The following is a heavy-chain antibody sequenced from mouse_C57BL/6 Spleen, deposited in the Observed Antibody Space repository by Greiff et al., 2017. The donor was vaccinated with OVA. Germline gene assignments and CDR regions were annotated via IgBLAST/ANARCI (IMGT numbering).Heavy chain of an antibody. CDR3: AREGGLLPFAY. CDR2: INPGSGGT. D-gene: IGHD2-3*01. J-gene: IGHJ3*01. V-gene: IGHV1-54*01. CDR1: GYAFTNYL. Sequence: VQLQQSGAELVRPGTSVKVSCKASGYAFTNYLIEWVKQRPGQGLEWIGVINPGSGGTNDNEKFKGKATLTADKSSSTAYMKLSSLTSEDSAVYFCAREGGLLPFAYWGQGTLVTVSA.